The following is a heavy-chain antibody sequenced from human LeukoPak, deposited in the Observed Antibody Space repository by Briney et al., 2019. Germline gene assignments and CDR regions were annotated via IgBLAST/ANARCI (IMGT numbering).Heavy chain of an antibody. CDR2: IRYDGSNK. CDR1: GFTFSSYG. J-gene: IGHJ5*02. D-gene: IGHD3-22*01. V-gene: IGHV3-30*02. CDR3: AKWEYYYDSSGSNWFDP. Sequence: GGSLRLSCAASGFTFSSYGMHWVRQAPGRGLEWVAFIRYDGSNKYYADSVKGRFTISRDNSKNTLYLQMNSLRAEDTAVYYCAKWEYYYDSSGSNWFDPWGQGTLVTVSS.